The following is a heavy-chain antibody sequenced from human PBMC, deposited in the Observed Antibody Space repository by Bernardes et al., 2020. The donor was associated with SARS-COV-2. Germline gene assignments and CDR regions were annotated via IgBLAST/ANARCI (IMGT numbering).Heavy chain of an antibody. CDR3: SRGLPARWRQLDFDY. CDR2: IRSEAYGGTT. J-gene: IGHJ4*02. CDR1: GFNFGDYG. D-gene: IGHD1-1*01. V-gene: IGHV3-49*03. Sequence: GGSLRLSCTSSGFNFGDYGMSWFRQAPGKGLEWVGRIRSEAYGGTTEYAATVNGRFTISRDDSKGVAYLQMNSLKSEDTAVYYCSRGLPARWRQLDFDYWGQGDLVTVSS.